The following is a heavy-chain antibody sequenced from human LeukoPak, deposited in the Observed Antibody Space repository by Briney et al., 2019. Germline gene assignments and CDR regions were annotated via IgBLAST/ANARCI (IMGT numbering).Heavy chain of an antibody. CDR2: IRYDGSNK. J-gene: IGHJ6*03. D-gene: IGHD6-13*01. CDR1: GFTFSSYG. Sequence: GGSLRLSCAASGFTFSSYGIHWVRQAPGKGLEWVAFIRYDGSNKYYADSLKGRFTISRDNSKNTLYLQMNSLRAEDTAVYYCARPYSSSWYYYYYYMDVWGKGTTVTISS. CDR3: ARPYSSSWYYYYYYMDV. V-gene: IGHV3-30*02.